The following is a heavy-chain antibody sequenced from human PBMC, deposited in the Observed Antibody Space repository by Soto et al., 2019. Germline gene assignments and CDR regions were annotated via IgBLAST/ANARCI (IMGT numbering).Heavy chain of an antibody. V-gene: IGHV1-2*02. Sequence: GASVKVSWKASGYTFTGYYVHWVRQAPGQGLEWMGWINPNSGDTYLAQRFQGRVTMNRDTSIGTAYMELRGLTPDDTAEYYCAKGGAIVAAGTRVYLYNAMDVWDQGTTVTVSS. CDR1: GYTFTGYY. CDR3: AKGGAIVAAGTRVYLYNAMDV. D-gene: IGHD1-26*01. CDR2: INPNSGDT. J-gene: IGHJ6*02.